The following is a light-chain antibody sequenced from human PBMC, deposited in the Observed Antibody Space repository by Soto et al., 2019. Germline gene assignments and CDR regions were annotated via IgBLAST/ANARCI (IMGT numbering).Light chain of an antibody. CDR3: QQYNSYSLT. CDR2: GAS. Sequence: DIHMTQSPSTLSASVGYRVTLTCRASQTISTWLAWYQQKPGKAPKLLISGASSLESGVPSRFSGSGSGTEFTLTISSLQPDDFATYYCQQYNSYSLTFGQGTMVDIK. J-gene: IGKJ1*01. CDR1: QTISTW. V-gene: IGKV1-5*01.